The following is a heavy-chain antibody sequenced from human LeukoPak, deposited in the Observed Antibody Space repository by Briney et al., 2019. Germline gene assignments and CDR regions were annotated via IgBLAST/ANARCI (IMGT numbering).Heavy chain of an antibody. CDR1: GGSISSSSYY. J-gene: IGHJ6*03. D-gene: IGHD4-23*01. CDR2: MYYSGST. CDR3: ARGGGNGGGWVGHYYYMDV. Sequence: PSETLSLTCTVSGGSISSSSYYWGWIRQPPGKGLEWIGSMYYSGSTNYNPSLKSRVTISVDTSKNQFSLRLTSATAADTAVYYCARGGGNGGGWVGHYYYMDVWGKETTVTVS. V-gene: IGHV4-39*01.